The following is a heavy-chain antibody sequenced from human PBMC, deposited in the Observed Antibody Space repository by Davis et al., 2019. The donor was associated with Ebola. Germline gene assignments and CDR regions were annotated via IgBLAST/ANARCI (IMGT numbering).Heavy chain of an antibody. CDR1: GYTFTSYG. CDR3: AREVADYDFWSGRCWFDP. CDR2: ISAYNGNT. V-gene: IGHV1-18*01. J-gene: IGHJ5*02. D-gene: IGHD3-3*01. Sequence: ASVKVSCKASGYTFTSYGISWVRQAPGQGLEWMGWISAYNGNTNYAQKLQGRVTMTTDTSTSTAYMELSSLRSEDTAVYYCAREVADYDFWSGRCWFDPWGQGTLVTVSS.